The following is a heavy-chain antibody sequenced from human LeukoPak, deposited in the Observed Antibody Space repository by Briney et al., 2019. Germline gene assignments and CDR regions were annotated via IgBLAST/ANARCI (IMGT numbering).Heavy chain of an antibody. J-gene: IGHJ4*02. CDR2: IYSGGST. D-gene: IGHD3-22*01. CDR3: ARHRTSSGYYSYFDY. Sequence: PSQTLSLTCTVSGDSTSSGAYYWSWIRQPAGKGLEWIGRIYSGGSTNYNPSLKSRVTISVDTSKNQFSLKLSSVTAADTAVYYCARHRTSSGYYSYFDYWGQGTLVTVSS. CDR1: GDSTSSGAYY. V-gene: IGHV4-61*02.